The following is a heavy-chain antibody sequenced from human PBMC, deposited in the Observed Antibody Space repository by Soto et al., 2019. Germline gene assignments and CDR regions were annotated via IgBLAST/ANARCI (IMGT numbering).Heavy chain of an antibody. CDR1: GYTFTSYG. CDR3: AIDLRGYYYDSSGYYYAGY. V-gene: IGHV1-18*01. CDR2: ISAYNGNT. Sequence: ASVKVSCKASGYTFTSYGISWVRQAPGQGLEWMGWISAYNGNTNYAQKLQGRVTMTTDTSTSTAYMELRSLRSDDTAVYYCAIDLRGYYYDSSGYYYAGYWGQGTLVTVYS. J-gene: IGHJ4*02. D-gene: IGHD3-22*01.